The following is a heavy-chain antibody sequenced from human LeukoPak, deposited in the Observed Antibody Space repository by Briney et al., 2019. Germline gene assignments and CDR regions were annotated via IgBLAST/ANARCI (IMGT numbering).Heavy chain of an antibody. D-gene: IGHD3-9*01. CDR1: GFTFSYYA. J-gene: IGHJ4*02. V-gene: IGHV3-23*01. Sequence: GGSLRLSCAASGFTFSYYAMGWVRQAPGKGLEWVSGISGSNNAYYTDSVKGRFTISRDNSKNTLYLQMNTLRAEDTAVYYCAKGVRYLDWWILDYRGQGTLVPVSS. CDR3: AKGVRYLDWWILDY. CDR2: ISGSNNA.